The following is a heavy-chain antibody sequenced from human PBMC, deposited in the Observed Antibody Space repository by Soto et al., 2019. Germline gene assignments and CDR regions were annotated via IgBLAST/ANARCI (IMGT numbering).Heavy chain of an antibody. D-gene: IGHD2-15*01. CDR1: GGSISSSSYY. CDR2: IYYSGST. CDR3: ARRVVVVGNKWFDP. V-gene: IGHV4-39*01. J-gene: IGHJ5*02. Sequence: PSETLSLTCTVSGGSISSSSYYWGWIRQPPGKGLEWIGSIYYSGSTYYNPSLKSRVTISVDTSKNQFSLKLSSVTAADTAVYYCARRVVVVGNKWFDPWGQGTLVTVSS.